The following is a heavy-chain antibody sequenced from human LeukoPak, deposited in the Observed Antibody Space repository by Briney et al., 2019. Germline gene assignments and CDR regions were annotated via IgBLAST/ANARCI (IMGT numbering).Heavy chain of an antibody. CDR2: INPNSGGT. CDR1: GYTFTDYY. J-gene: IGHJ3*02. D-gene: IGHD2-15*01. V-gene: IGHV1-2*06. Sequence: ASVKVSCQPSGYTFTDYYMHWVRQAPGHGVEWMGRINPNSGGTKYPQKLQGRSTMTRDTSISTAYMELSRLRSDDTAVYYCARAWHCNGGSGSTAAFDIWGQGTMVTVSS. CDR3: ARAWHCNGGSGSTAAFDI.